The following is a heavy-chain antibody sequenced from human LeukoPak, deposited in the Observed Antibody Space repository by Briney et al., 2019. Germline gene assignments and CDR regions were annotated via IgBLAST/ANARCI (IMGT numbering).Heavy chain of an antibody. CDR1: GFTFSSYW. CDR2: INSDGSST. D-gene: IGHD4-17*01. J-gene: IGHJ2*01. CDR3: ARGDYDYGDYGYWYFDL. V-gene: IGHV3-74*01. Sequence: GGSLRLSCAASGFTFSSYWMTWVRQAPGKGLVWVSRINSDGSSTSYADSVKGRFTISRDNAKNTLYLQMNSLRAEDTAVYYCARGDYDYGDYGYWYFDLWGRGTLVTVSS.